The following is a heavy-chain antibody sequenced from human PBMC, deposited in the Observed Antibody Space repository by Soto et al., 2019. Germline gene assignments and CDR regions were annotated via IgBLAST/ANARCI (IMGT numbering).Heavy chain of an antibody. CDR1: GGSISSGDYY. V-gene: IGHV4-30-4*01. J-gene: IGHJ4*02. Sequence: QVQLQESGPGLVKPSQTLSLTCTVSGGSISSGDYYWSWIRQPPGKGLEGIGYIYYSGSTYYNPSLKGRVTISVDTSKNPFSLKLSSVTAADTAVYYCAREGTAMAHFDYWGQGTLVTVSS. D-gene: IGHD5-18*01. CDR3: AREGTAMAHFDY. CDR2: IYYSGST.